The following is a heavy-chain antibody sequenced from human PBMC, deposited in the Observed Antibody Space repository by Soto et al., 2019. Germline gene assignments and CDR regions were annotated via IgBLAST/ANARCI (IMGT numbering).Heavy chain of an antibody. D-gene: IGHD3-3*01. J-gene: IGHJ6*02. V-gene: IGHV3-23*01. CDR1: GITFNKYV. Sequence: GGSLRLSCVASGITFNKYVMSWVRQAPGKGLEFVSIISGSGDAIDCADSVKGRFTISRDNAKNSVYLQMNSLRAEDTALYFCGRDELRNGVGVWGLGATVIVSS. CDR2: ISGSGDAI. CDR3: GRDELRNGVGV.